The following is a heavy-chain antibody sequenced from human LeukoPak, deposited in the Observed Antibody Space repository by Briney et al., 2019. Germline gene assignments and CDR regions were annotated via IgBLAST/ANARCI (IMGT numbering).Heavy chain of an antibody. J-gene: IGHJ4*02. V-gene: IGHV4-34*01. CDR1: GGSFSAYY. D-gene: IGHD5-24*01. CDR3: ATEEGYNAY. Sequence: SETLSLTCAVYGGSFSAYYWSWIRQSPGKGLEWIGEIHHSGSTKDNPALKSRVTISVDMSHSQFSLKLTSVPAADTAVYYCATEEGYNAYWGQGILVTVSS. CDR2: IHHSGST.